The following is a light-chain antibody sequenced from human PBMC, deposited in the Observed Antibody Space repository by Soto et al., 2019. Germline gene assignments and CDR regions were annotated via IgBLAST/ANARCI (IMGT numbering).Light chain of an antibody. J-gene: IGKJ2*01. CDR1: QSVSDSS. CDR3: QLYGDSPMYT. CDR2: GAS. Sequence: EIVLAQSPGTLSLSPGERATLSCRASQSVSDSSLAWYHQKPGQAPRLLIYGASRRATGIADTFSGSGSGTDFTFTISRLQPEDFAVYYCQLYGDSPMYTFGQGTKLEIK. V-gene: IGKV3-20*01.